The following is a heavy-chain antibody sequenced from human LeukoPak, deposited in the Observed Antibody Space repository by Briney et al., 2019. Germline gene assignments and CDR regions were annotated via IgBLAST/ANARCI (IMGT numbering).Heavy chain of an antibody. V-gene: IGHV3-23*01. CDR2: ISGSGGST. Sequence: PGGSLRLSCAASGFTFSSYAMSWVRQAPGKGLEWVSAISGSGGSTYYADSVKGRFTISRDNPKNTLYLQMNSLRAEDTAVYYCAKGGSGDLMPLGYWGQGTLVTVSS. D-gene: IGHD2-21*02. J-gene: IGHJ4*02. CDR1: GFTFSSYA. CDR3: AKGGSGDLMPLGY.